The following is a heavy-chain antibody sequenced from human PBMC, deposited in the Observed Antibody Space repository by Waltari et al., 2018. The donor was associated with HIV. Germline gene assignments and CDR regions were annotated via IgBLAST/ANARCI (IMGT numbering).Heavy chain of an antibody. CDR1: GFIFPNFW. Sequence: EVLLVESGGGLLKPGGTLRLSGAASGFIFPNFWMTWVRQVPGKGLEWVGRIKSKSVGETTDYAASVRGRFTVSRDDSKNTLFLQMNNLKIEDTGIYYCTVPRSGSSGFFYWGQGILVTVSS. J-gene: IGHJ4*02. CDR2: IKSKSVGETT. CDR3: TVPRSGSSGFFY. D-gene: IGHD3-22*01. V-gene: IGHV3-15*01.